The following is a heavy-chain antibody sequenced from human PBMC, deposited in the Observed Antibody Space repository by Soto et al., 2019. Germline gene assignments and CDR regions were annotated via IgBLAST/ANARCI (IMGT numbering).Heavy chain of an antibody. V-gene: IGHV3-11*01. CDR2: ISSSGTRM. CDR1: GFTFSDYY. Sequence: QVQLVESGGGLVQPGGSLRLSCTASGFTFSDYYMTWIRQAPGKGLESVSYISSSGTRMYYADSVKGRFTISRDNAKNSLYLQLNSLRAGDTAVYYCAREYYDVLTDYYRYYYVDVWGKGITVTVSS. CDR3: AREYYDVLTDYYRYYYVDV. J-gene: IGHJ6*03. D-gene: IGHD3-9*01.